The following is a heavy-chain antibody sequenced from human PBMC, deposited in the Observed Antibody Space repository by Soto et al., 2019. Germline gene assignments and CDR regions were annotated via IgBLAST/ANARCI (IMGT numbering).Heavy chain of an antibody. D-gene: IGHD3-22*01. Sequence: GASVKVSCKASGGTFSSYSISWVRQAPGQGLEWMGGIIPIFGTANYAQKFQGRVTITADESTSTAYMELSSLRSEDTAVYYCARAFYYYDSSGYYHPTRYFDYWGQGTLVTVSS. CDR2: IIPIFGTA. CDR3: ARAFYYYDSSGYYHPTRYFDY. CDR1: GGTFSSYS. J-gene: IGHJ4*02. V-gene: IGHV1-69*13.